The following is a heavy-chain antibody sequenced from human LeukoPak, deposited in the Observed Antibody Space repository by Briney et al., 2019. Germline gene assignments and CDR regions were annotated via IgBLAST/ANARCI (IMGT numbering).Heavy chain of an antibody. Sequence: SETLSLTCTVSGGSISSSSYYWGWIRQPPGKGLEWIGSIYYSGSTYYNPSLKSRVTISVDTSKNQFSLKLSSVTAADTAVYYCARGTVAGWYNWFDPWGQGTLVTASS. J-gene: IGHJ5*02. V-gene: IGHV4-39*01. CDR1: GGSISSSSYY. D-gene: IGHD6-19*01. CDR3: ARGTVAGWYNWFDP. CDR2: IYYSGST.